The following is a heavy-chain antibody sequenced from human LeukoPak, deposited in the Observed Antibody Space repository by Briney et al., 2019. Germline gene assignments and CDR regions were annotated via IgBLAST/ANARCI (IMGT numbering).Heavy chain of an antibody. J-gene: IGHJ5*02. V-gene: IGHV4-61*01. D-gene: IGHD3-22*01. CDR1: GVSVSSGSYY. CDR3: ARDYYDSSGYYYWFDP. Sequence: SETLSLTCTVSGVSVSSGSYYWSWIRQPPGKGLEWIGYIYYSGSTNYNPSLNSRVTISVDTSKNQFSLKLSSVTAADTAVYYCARDYYDSSGYYYWFDPWGQGTLVTVSS. CDR2: IYYSGST.